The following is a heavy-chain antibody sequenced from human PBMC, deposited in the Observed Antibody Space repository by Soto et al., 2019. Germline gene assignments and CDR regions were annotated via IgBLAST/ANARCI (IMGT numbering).Heavy chain of an antibody. J-gene: IGHJ6*02. CDR3: ATSRSRIAVSRRYYYGMDV. D-gene: IGHD6-19*01. CDR2: ISYDGSNK. V-gene: IGHV3-30*03. CDR1: GFTFSSYG. Sequence: QVQLVESGGGVVQPGRSLRLSCAASGFTFSSYGMHWVRQAPGKGLEWVAVISYDGSNKYYADSVKGRFTISRDNSKNTMYLQMNSLRGEDTAVYYCATSRSRIAVSRRYYYGMDVWGQGTTVTVSS.